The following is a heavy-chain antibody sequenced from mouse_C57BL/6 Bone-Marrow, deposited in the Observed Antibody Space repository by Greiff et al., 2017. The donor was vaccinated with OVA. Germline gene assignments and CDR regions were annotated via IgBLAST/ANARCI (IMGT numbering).Heavy chain of an antibody. V-gene: IGHV10-3*01. CDR1: GFTFNTYA. CDR2: IRSKSSNYAT. D-gene: IGHD1-1*01. CDR3: VRSHYYGSSYGAMDY. Sequence: EADGGLVQPKGSLKLSCAASGFTFNTYAMHWVRQAPGKGLEWVARIRSKSSNYATYYADSVKDRFTISRDDSQSMLYLQMNNLKTEDTAMYYCVRSHYYGSSYGAMDYWGQGTSVTVSS. J-gene: IGHJ4*01.